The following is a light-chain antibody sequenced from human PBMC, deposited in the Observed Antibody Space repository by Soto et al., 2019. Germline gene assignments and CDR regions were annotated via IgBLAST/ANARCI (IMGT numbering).Light chain of an antibody. CDR1: SSDVGIYNY. J-gene: IGLJ2*01. V-gene: IGLV2-11*01. CDR3: CSYAGSYTML. CDR2: DVT. Sequence: ALTQPRSVSGSPGQSVTISCTGTSSDVGIYNYVSWYQQSPGKAPKLIIYDVTKRPSGVPDRFSGSKSGNTASLTISGLQAEDEADYYCCSYAGSYTMLFGGGTKVTVL.